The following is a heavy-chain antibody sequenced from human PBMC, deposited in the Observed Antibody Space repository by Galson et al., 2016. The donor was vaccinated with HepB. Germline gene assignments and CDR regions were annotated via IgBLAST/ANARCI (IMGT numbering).Heavy chain of an antibody. D-gene: IGHD5-12*01. V-gene: IGHV1-2*02. Sequence: VKVSCKASGYTFTDYYIQWLLQAPAHELEWMGWIHGYSGGTNFSEKFQGRVTLTRDTSNSTAYMDLGMLRSDDTAVYYCARDPYLYNGYDSGAFDVWGQGTLVTVSS. CDR3: ARDPYLYNGYDSGAFDV. CDR1: GYTFTDYY. J-gene: IGHJ3*01. CDR2: IHGYSGGT.